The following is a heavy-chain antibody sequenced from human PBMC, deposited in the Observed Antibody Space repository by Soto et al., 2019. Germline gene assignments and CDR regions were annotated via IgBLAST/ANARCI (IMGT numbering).Heavy chain of an antibody. Sequence: QVQLVQSGAEVKKPGASVKVSCKASGYTFTSYDINWVRQATGQGLEWMGWMNPNTGNTGYAQKFQGRVTMTMNTSMSTAYMELSSLRAEDTAVYYCARGTDIVVVPAAIEYYYYYYMDVWGKGTTVTVSS. CDR1: GYTFTSYD. V-gene: IGHV1-8*01. J-gene: IGHJ6*03. CDR2: MNPNTGNT. CDR3: ARGTDIVVVPAAIEYYYYYYMDV. D-gene: IGHD2-2*01.